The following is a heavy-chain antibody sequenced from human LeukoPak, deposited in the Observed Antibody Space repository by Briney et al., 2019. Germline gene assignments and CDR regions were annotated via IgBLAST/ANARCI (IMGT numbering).Heavy chain of an antibody. V-gene: IGHV3-23*01. J-gene: IGHJ6*03. D-gene: IGHD3-22*01. CDR3: ATNPPYDSSGYRYYYYYMYV. CDR1: GFTFSSYA. Sequence: GGSLRLSCAASGFTFSSYAMRWVRQAPGKGLEWVSGISGSGGSTYYADSVKGRFTISRDNSKNTLYLQINSLRAEDTAVYYCATNPPYDSSGYRYYYYYMYVWAKGTTVTVSS. CDR2: ISGSGGST.